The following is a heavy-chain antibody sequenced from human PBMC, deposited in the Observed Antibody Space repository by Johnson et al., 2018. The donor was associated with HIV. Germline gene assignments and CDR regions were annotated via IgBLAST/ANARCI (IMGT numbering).Heavy chain of an antibody. D-gene: IGHD6-13*01. Sequence: VQLVESGGGLVQPGGSLRLSCAASGFTVSNNYMSWVRQAPGKGLEWVSVIYSGGSTYYADSVQGRFTISRDNSKNTLYLQMNSLRAEDTAVYYCARESVALVAFDIWGQGTMVTVSS. J-gene: IGHJ3*02. CDR1: GFTVSNNY. CDR3: ARESVALVAFDI. V-gene: IGHV3-66*01. CDR2: IYSGGST.